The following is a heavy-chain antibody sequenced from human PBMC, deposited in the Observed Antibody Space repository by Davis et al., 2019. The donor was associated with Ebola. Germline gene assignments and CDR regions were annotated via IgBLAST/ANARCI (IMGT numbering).Heavy chain of an antibody. Sequence: SAQVSYNASGGTFSRYTITWVRQAPGHGLVWMGGIIPMFGTTNYAQKFQGRVTITADESTSIAYMELSNLRSEDTATYYCARTAYFYDTKFDYWGQGTQVTVSS. J-gene: IGHJ4*02. CDR1: GGTFSRYT. CDR2: IIPMFGTT. V-gene: IGHV1-69*13. CDR3: ARTAYFYDTKFDY. D-gene: IGHD3-22*01.